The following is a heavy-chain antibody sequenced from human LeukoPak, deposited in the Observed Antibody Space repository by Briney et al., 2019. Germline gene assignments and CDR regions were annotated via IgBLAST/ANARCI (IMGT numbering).Heavy chain of an antibody. D-gene: IGHD1-26*01. CDR2: INHSGST. V-gene: IGHV4-34*01. CDR3: ASVGATTFDY. J-gene: IGHJ4*02. Sequence: SETLSLTCAVYGGSFSGYYWSWIRQPPGKGLEWIGEINHSGSTNYNPSLKSRVTISVDTSKNQFSLKLSSVTAADTAVCYCASVGATTFDYWGQGTLVTVSS. CDR1: GGSFSGYY.